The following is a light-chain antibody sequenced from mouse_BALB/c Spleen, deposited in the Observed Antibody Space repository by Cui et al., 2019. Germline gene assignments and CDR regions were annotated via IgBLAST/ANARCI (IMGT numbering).Light chain of an antibody. Sequence: QIVLSQSPAILSASPGEKVTMTCRDSSSVSYMHWYQQKPGSSPKPWIYATSNLASGVPARFSGSGSGTSYSLTISRVEAEEAATYYCQQWSSNPLTFGAGTKLELK. CDR1: SSVSY. CDR3: QQWSSNPLT. CDR2: ATS. J-gene: IGKJ5*01. V-gene: IGKV4-72*01.